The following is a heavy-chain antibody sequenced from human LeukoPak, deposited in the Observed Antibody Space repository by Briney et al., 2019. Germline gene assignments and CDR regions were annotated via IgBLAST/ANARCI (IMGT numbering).Heavy chain of an antibody. Sequence: ASVKVSCKASGGTFSSYAISWVRQAPGQGLEWMGGIIPIFGTANYAQKFQGRVTITTDESTSTAYMELSSLRSEDTAVYYCARTRVWFGELLLDYWGQGTLVTVSS. CDR3: ARTRVWFGELLLDY. J-gene: IGHJ4*02. V-gene: IGHV1-69*05. CDR1: GGTFSSYA. D-gene: IGHD3-10*01. CDR2: IIPIFGTA.